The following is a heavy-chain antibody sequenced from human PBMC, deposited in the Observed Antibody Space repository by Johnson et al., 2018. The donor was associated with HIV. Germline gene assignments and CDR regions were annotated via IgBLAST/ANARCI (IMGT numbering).Heavy chain of an antibody. CDR2: IYGGGSGGST. J-gene: IGHJ3*02. CDR1: GFTVSSNY. CDR3: ARGVYSSSWYGAFDI. D-gene: IGHD6-13*01. V-gene: IGHV3-53*01. Sequence: VQLVESGGGVVQPGGSLSLSCAASGFTVSSNYMSWVRQAPGKGLEWVSVIYGGGSGGSTYYVDSVKGRFTISRDNSKNTLYLQMNSLRAEDTAVYYCARGVYSSSWYGAFDIWGQGTMVTVSS.